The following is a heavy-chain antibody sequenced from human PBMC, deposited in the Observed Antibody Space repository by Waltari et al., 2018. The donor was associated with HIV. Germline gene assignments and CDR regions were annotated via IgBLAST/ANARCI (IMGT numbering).Heavy chain of an antibody. CDR3: ARQGNTGTYFGGHR. V-gene: IGHV3-33*07. Sequence: QVHLVESGGTVVQPGKSLSVSCVSAGFTLPESALCWFRQTPGAGLQWVSILWTDGNTRFYAPFVRGRFSISRDNTKKTVFLQMRALRADDTGVYFCARQGNTGTYFGGHRWGRGT. J-gene: IGHJ4*02. CDR1: GFTLPESA. D-gene: IGHD3-10*01. CDR2: LWTDGNTR.